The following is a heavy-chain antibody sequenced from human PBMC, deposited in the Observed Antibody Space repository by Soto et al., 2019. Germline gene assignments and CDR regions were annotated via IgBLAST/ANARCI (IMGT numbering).Heavy chain of an antibody. Sequence: SETLSLTCTVSGGSISSYYWSWIRQPPGKGLEWIGYIYYSGSTNYNPSLKSRVTISVDTSKNQFSLKLSSVTAADTAVYYCARRGSGWYFWFDPWGQGTLVTVSS. CDR2: IYYSGST. J-gene: IGHJ5*02. D-gene: IGHD6-19*01. V-gene: IGHV4-59*08. CDR3: ARRGSGWYFWFDP. CDR1: GGSISSYY.